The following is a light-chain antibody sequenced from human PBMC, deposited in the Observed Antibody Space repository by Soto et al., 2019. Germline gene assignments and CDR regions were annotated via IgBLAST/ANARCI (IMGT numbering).Light chain of an antibody. CDR3: QHYNSYSEA. Sequence: DIQMTQSPSTLSGSVGDRVTITCRASQTISSWLAWYQQKPGKAPKLLIYKASTLKSGVPSRFSGSGSGTKFTLTISSLQPDDFATHYCQHYNSYSEAFGQGTKVELK. J-gene: IGKJ1*01. CDR1: QTISSW. V-gene: IGKV1-5*03. CDR2: KAS.